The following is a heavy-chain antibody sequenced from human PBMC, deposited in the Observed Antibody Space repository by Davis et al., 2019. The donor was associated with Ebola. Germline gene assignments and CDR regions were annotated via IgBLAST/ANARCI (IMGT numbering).Heavy chain of an antibody. V-gene: IGHV3-48*02. CDR1: GFTFSTYG. CDR2: LNSAGSYI. J-gene: IGHJ6*04. CDR3: ARGSSFYYHMDV. D-gene: IGHD3-16*02. Sequence: GESLKISCAASGFTFSTYGMTWVRQVPGKGLEWVSHLNSAGSYISYTDSVKGRFTVSRDNAKNSLYLQMNSLRDEDTAVYYCARGSSFYYHMDVWGKGTTVTVSS.